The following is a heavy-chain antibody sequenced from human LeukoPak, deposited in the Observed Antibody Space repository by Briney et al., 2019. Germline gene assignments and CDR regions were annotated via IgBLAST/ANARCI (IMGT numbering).Heavy chain of an antibody. Sequence: SETLSLTCAVYGGSFSGYYWSWIRQPPGKGLEWIGEINHSGSTNYNPSPKSRVTISVDTSKNQFSLKLSSVTAADTAVYYCARGLGYCSSTSCYKVAARRSYYFDYWGQGTLVTVSS. CDR1: GGSFSGYY. V-gene: IGHV4-34*01. D-gene: IGHD2-2*02. CDR2: INHSGST. CDR3: ARGLGYCSSTSCYKVAARRSYYFDY. J-gene: IGHJ4*02.